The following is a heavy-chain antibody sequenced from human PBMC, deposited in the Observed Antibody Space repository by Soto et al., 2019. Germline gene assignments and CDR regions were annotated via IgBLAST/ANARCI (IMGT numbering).Heavy chain of an antibody. D-gene: IGHD1-26*01. Sequence: WGSLRLSCAVSGFTFSNYAIHFFRHSPFKWREWVSGISAGGSSTFYADSVKGRFTISRDNSMNTLYLHMNSLRAEDTAVYYCAKVYYSGTFPGAFDIWGQGTLVTVSS. CDR2: ISAGGSST. CDR3: AKVYYSGTFPGAFDI. V-gene: IGHV3-23*01. CDR1: GFTFSNYA. J-gene: IGHJ3*02.